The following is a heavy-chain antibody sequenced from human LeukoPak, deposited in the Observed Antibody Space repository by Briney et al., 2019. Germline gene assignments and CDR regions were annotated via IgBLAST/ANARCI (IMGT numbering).Heavy chain of an antibody. V-gene: IGHV3-21*01. J-gene: IGHJ5*02. Sequence: KTGGSLRLSCTASGFTFSSCGMTWVRQAPGRGLEWVSSISGSGGNTYYADSVKGRFTISRDNAKNSLSLQMTSLRAEDTAVYYCVRGQDGIDNWFDPWGQGTLVTVAS. CDR1: GFTFSSCG. CDR3: VRGQDGIDNWFDP. D-gene: IGHD5-24*01. CDR2: ISGSGGNT.